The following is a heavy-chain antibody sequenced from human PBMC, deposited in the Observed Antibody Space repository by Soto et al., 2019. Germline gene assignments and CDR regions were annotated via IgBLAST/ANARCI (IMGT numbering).Heavy chain of an antibody. D-gene: IGHD4-17*01. CDR2: IKQDGSEK. Sequence: EVQLVESGGGLVQPGESLRLSCAASGFTISGYWMNWVRQAPGKGLEWVANIKQDGSEKNYVDSVKGRFTISRDNAKNSLSLQMNSPRAEDTALYYCLVTTTVFGIWGQGTMV. J-gene: IGHJ3*02. V-gene: IGHV3-7*01. CDR3: LVTTTVFGI. CDR1: GFTISGYW.